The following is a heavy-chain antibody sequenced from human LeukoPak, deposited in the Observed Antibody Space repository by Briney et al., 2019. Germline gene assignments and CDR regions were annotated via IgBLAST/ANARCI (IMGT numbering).Heavy chain of an antibody. Sequence: GGSLRLCCASSGFTFSSYGMHWVRQAPGKGLEWVAVIWYDGSNKYYADSVKGRFTISRDNSKNTLYLQMNSLRAEDTAVYYCARGPGDYVWGIYFDYWGQGTLVTVSS. J-gene: IGHJ4*02. CDR2: IWYDGSNK. CDR3: ARGPGDYVWGIYFDY. V-gene: IGHV3-33*01. CDR1: GFTFSSYG. D-gene: IGHD3-16*01.